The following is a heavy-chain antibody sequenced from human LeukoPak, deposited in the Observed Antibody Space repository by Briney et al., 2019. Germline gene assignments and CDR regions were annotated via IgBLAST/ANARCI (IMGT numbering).Heavy chain of an antibody. D-gene: IGHD1-26*01. J-gene: IGHJ4*02. CDR3: AREVKDSGSRGGDY. CDR1: GYTFTSYY. Sequence: ASVRVSCKASGYTFTSYYMHWVRQAPGQGLEWMGIINPSGGSTSYAQKFQGRVTMTRDTSTSTVYMELSRLRSEDPAVYYCAREVKDSGSRGGDYWGRGTLVTV. V-gene: IGHV1-46*01. CDR2: INPSGGST.